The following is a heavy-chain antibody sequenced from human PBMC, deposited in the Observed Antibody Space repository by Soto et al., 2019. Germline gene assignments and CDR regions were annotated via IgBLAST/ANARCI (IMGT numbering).Heavy chain of an antibody. CDR1: GFTFSDYY. CDR3: ARDLFESY. J-gene: IGHJ4*02. Sequence: GGSLRLSCAASGFTFSDYYMSWIRQAPGKGLEWVSYITTTSTFTNYADSVKGRFTISRDNAKNSLYLQMNSLRAEDTAVYYCARDLFESYWGQGTLVTVSS. V-gene: IGHV3-11*05. CDR2: ITTTSTFT.